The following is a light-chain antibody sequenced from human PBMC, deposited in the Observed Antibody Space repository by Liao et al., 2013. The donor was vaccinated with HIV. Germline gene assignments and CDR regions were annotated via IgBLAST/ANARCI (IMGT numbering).Light chain of an antibody. V-gene: IGLV3-21*01. CDR1: NIGGKS. CDR3: QAWDSSTALYV. J-gene: IGLJ1*01. Sequence: SYELTQPPSVSVAPGKTATITCGGYNIGGKSVHWYQQKPGQAPVLVIYYDNDRPSGIPERFSGSNSGNTATLTISGTQAMDEGDYYCQAWDSSTALYVFGTGTKVTVL. CDR2: YDN.